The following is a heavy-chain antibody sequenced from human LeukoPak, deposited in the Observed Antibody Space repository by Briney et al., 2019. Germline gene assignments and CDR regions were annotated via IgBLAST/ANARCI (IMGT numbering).Heavy chain of an antibody. V-gene: IGHV3-21*01. CDR2: ISSSSSYI. CDR1: GFTFSSYS. Sequence: GGSLRLSCAASGFTFSSYSMNWVRQAPGKGLEWASSISSSSSYIYYADSVKGRFTISRDNAKNSLYLQMNSLRDEDTAVYYCARDHAHRWVPSGSYIGYWGQGTLVTVSS. CDR3: ARDHAHRWVPSGSYIGY. J-gene: IGHJ4*02. D-gene: IGHD1-26*01.